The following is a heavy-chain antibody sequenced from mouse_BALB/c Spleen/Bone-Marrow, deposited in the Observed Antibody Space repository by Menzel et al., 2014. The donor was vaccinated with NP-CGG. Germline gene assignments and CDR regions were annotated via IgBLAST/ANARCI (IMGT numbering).Heavy chain of an antibody. V-gene: IGHV14-3*02. D-gene: IGHD4-1*01. Sequence: VQLQQSGAELVKPGASVKLSCTASGFNIKDTYMHLVKQRPEQGLEWIGRIDPANGNTKYDPKSQGKATITADTSSNTAYLQLSSLTSEDTAVYYCARWEYYAMDYWGQGTSVTVSS. CDR3: ARWEYYAMDY. J-gene: IGHJ4*01. CDR1: GFNIKDTY. CDR2: IDPANGNT.